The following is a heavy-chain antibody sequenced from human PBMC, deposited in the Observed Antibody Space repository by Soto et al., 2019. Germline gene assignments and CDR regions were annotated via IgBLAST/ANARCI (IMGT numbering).Heavy chain of an antibody. CDR2: ISYDGSNK. V-gene: IGHV3-30*18. Sequence: GGSLRLSCAASGFTFSSYGMNWVRQAPGKGLEWVAVISYDGSNKYYADSVKGRFTISRDNSKNTLYLQMNSLRAEDTAVYYCAKVHRNYYGMDVWDQGTRVTVSS. CDR3: AKVHRNYYGMDV. J-gene: IGHJ6*02. CDR1: GFTFSSYG.